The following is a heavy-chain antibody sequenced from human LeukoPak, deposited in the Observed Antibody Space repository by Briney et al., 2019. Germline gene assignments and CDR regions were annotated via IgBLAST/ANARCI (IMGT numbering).Heavy chain of an antibody. D-gene: IGHD3-16*01. V-gene: IGHV3-23*01. Sequence: PGGSLRLSCAASGVNFGSYYMTSVRQAPGTGLEWVSVISDSGDNTYHAASVKGRFTSPRDNSKYKLFLQMNSLRAEATAVYYCAKDGGLLFNEDYVWGPDSWGQGTLVTVSS. CDR3: AKDGGLLFNEDYVWGPDS. J-gene: IGHJ4*02. CDR1: GVNFGSYY. CDR2: ISDSGDNT.